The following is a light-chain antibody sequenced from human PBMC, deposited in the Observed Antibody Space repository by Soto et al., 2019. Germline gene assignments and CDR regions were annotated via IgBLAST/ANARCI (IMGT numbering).Light chain of an antibody. Sequence: AIRMTQSPSSLSASTGDRVAITCRASQALNGNLAWYQQKSGKAPKVLIYATSTLQSGDPSRFSASGSGTDFTLTINSLQSEDVATYYCQQYYEYPRTFGQGTKVEIK. CDR1: QALNGN. CDR3: QQYYEYPRT. J-gene: IGKJ1*01. V-gene: IGKV1-8*01. CDR2: ATS.